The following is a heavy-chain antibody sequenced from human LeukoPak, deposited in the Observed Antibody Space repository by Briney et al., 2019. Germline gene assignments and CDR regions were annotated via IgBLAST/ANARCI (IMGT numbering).Heavy chain of an antibody. D-gene: IGHD3-22*01. CDR1: GFPFSSYA. Sequence: GGSLRLCCSASGFPFSSYAMHWVRQAPGKGLEWVAVISYDGSNKYYADSVKGRFTISRDNSKNTLYLQMNSLGAEDTAVYYCAREDDSRGDKIDYWGQGTLVTVSS. CDR3: AREDDSRGDKIDY. V-gene: IGHV3-30-3*01. J-gene: IGHJ4*02. CDR2: ISYDGSNK.